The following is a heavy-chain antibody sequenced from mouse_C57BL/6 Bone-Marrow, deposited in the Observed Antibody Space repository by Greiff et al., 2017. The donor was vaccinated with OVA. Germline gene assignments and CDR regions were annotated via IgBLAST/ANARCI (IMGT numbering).Heavy chain of an antibody. CDR3: ARGPELFAY. D-gene: IGHD3-3*01. CDR1: GYTFTDYN. V-gene: IGHV1-18*01. Sequence: VHVKQSGPELVKPGASVKIPCKASGYTFTDYNMDWVKQSHGKSLEWIGDINPNNGGTIYNQKFKGKATLTVDKSSSTAYMELRSLTSEDTAVYYCARGPELFAYWGQGTLVTVSA. J-gene: IGHJ3*01. CDR2: INPNNGGT.